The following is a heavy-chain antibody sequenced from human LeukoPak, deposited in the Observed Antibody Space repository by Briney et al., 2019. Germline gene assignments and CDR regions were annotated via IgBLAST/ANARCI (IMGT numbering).Heavy chain of an antibody. CDR3: ARLRGVPAAINWFDP. CDR2: IYPGDSDT. CDR1: GYSFTSYW. D-gene: IGHD2-2*02. J-gene: IGHJ5*02. Sequence: GESLKISCKGSGYSFTSYWIGWVRQMPGKGLEWMGIIYPGDSDTRYSPSFQGQVTISAAKSISTAYLQWSSLKASDTAMYYCARLRGVPAAINWFDPWGQGTLVTVSS. V-gene: IGHV5-51*01.